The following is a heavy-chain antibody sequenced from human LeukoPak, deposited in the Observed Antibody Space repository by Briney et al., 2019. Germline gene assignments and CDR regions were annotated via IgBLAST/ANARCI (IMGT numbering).Heavy chain of an antibody. CDR2: IKQDGSEK. J-gene: IGHJ4*02. Sequence: GGSLRLSCAASGFTFSSYGMSWVRQAPGKGLEWVANIKQDGSEKYYVDSVKGRFTISRDNAKNSLYLQMNSLRAEDTAVYYCARGLSGYYYGSGSYYHFDYWGQGTLVTVSS. CDR1: GFTFSSYG. D-gene: IGHD3-10*01. CDR3: ARGLSGYYYGSGSYYHFDY. V-gene: IGHV3-7*03.